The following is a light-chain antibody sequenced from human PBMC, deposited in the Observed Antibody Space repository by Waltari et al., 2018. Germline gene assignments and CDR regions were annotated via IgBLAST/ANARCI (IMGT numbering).Light chain of an antibody. Sequence: SYVLTQPPSVSVAPGKTATITCGGTNIGYYSVHWYQQRPGQAPVLVVHDGSDRPSGIPERFSGSTSGKTATLTITRVEAGDEADYYCQVWDSRSDHVVFGGGTKLTVL. CDR1: NIGYYS. J-gene: IGLJ2*01. V-gene: IGLV3-21*01. CDR2: DGS. CDR3: QVWDSRSDHVV.